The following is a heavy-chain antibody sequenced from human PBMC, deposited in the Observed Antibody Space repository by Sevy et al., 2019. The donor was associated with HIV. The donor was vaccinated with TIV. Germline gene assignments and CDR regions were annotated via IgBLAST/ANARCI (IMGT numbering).Heavy chain of an antibody. D-gene: IGHD3-22*01. CDR3: TRQHRDYYDSSGYYVHYYGMDV. V-gene: IGHV3-73*01. J-gene: IGHJ6*02. Sequence: GGSLRLSCAASGFTFSGSAMHWVRQASGKGLEWVGRIRSKANSYATAYAASVKGRFTISRDDSKSTAYLQMNSLKTEDTAVYYCTRQHRDYYDSSGYYVHYYGMDVWGQGTTVTVSS. CDR1: GFTFSGSA. CDR2: IRSKANSYAT.